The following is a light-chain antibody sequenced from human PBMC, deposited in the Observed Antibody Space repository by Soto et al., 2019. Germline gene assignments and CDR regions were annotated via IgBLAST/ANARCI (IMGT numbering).Light chain of an antibody. J-gene: IGLJ2*01. CDR1: SSDVGSYNL. CDR3: CAFVRSNALL. V-gene: IGLV2-23*01. Sequence: QSVLTQPASVSGSPGQSITISCTGTSSDVGSYNLVSWYQHRPGKAPKFIIYEDNKRPSGVSNRFSGSKSGNTASLTISGLQAEYEADYYCCAFVRSNALLFGGGTKLTVL. CDR2: EDN.